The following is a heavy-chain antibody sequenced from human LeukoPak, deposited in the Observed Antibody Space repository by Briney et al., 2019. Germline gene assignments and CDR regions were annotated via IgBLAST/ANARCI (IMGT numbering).Heavy chain of an antibody. J-gene: IGHJ6*03. V-gene: IGHV4-59*01. Sequence: PSETLSLTGTVSGGSISSYYWSWIRQPPGKGLEWIGYIYYSGSTNYNPSLKSRVTISVDTSKNQFSLKLSSVTAADTAVYYCARAYYYYYYMDVWGKGTTVTVSS. CDR1: GGSISSYY. CDR2: IYYSGST. CDR3: ARAYYYYYYMDV.